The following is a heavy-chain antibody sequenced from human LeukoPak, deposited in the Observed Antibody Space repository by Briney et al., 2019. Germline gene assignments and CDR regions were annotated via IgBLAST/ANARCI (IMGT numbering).Heavy chain of an antibody. D-gene: IGHD3-10*01. V-gene: IGHV4-59*08. CDR2: FYYSGST. Sequence: SETLSLTCTVSGGSISSYYWSWIRQPPGKGLEWIGYFYYSGSTNYNPSLKSRVTISVDTSKNQFSLKLSSVTAADTAVYYCARHVTWFGELLHYFDYWGQGTLVTVSS. J-gene: IGHJ4*02. CDR3: ARHVTWFGELLHYFDY. CDR1: GGSISSYY.